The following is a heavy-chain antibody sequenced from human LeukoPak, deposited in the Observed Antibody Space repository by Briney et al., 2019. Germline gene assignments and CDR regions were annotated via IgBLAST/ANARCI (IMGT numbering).Heavy chain of an antibody. D-gene: IGHD2-15*01. Sequence: GGCLRLSCVVYGFTFSSYGMQWVRPAPGRGLEWVAVISYDGSNKYYAGSVRGRFTISKANSKNTLYLNRNRVRGEDTAVYYCARGGLTWSEVAYWGQGTLVTVSS. CDR1: GFTFSSYG. V-gene: IGHV3-30*03. CDR2: ISYDGSNK. J-gene: IGHJ4*02. CDR3: ARGGLTWSEVAY.